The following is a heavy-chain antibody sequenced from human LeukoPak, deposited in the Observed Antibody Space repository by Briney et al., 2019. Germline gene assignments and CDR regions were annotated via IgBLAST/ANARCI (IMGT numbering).Heavy chain of an antibody. J-gene: IGHJ6*03. CDR1: GGTFSSYA. D-gene: IGHD4-11*01. CDR2: IIPILGIA. V-gene: IGHV1-69*04. Sequence: GASVKVSCKASGGTFSSYAISWVRQAPGQGLEWMGRIIPILGIANYAQKFQGRVTITADESTSTAYMELSSLRSEDTAVYYCARGAVTTFYYMDVWGKGTTVTVSS. CDR3: ARGAVTTFYYMDV.